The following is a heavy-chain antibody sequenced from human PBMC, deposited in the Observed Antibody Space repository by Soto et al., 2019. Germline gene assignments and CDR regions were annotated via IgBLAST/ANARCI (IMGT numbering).Heavy chain of an antibody. D-gene: IGHD6-19*01. Sequence: GGSLRLSCAASGFTFSSYAMSWVRQAPGKGLEWVSAISGSGGSTYYADSVKGRFTISRDNSKNTLYLQMNSLRAEDTAVYYCAKGEGAVAVAWFGGQPRNIDYWGQGTLVTVSS. CDR1: GFTFSSYA. V-gene: IGHV3-23*01. CDR3: AKGEGAVAVAWFGGQPRNIDY. J-gene: IGHJ4*02. CDR2: ISGSGGST.